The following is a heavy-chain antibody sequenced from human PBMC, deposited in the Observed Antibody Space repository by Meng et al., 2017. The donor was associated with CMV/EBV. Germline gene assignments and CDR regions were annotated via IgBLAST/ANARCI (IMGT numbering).Heavy chain of an antibody. CDR1: GGTFISYA. CDR2: IIPIFGTA. Sequence: QVELVRAGAEVKKPGSSVEVSCKASGGTFISYAISWVRQVPGQVLEGMGGIIPIFGTANYAQKFQGRVTITADESTSTAYMELSSLRSEDTAVYYCASVTGIGWWYFDLWGRGTLVTVSS. V-gene: IGHV1-69*12. CDR3: ASVTGIGWWYFDL. D-gene: IGHD1-20*01. J-gene: IGHJ2*01.